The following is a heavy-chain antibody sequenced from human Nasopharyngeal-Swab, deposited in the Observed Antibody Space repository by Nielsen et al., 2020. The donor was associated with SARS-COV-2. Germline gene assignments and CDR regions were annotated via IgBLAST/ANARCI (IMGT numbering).Heavy chain of an antibody. CDR2: ISGSDYST. CDR3: AKDRDSGDDSDDYYHYYGMDV. Sequence: GGSLRLSCAASGFTFSSYSMNWVRQAPGKGLEWVSVISGSDYSTKYADSVKGRFTISRDNSKNTVNLQMNSLRAEDTAIYYCAKDRDSGDDSDDYYHYYGMDVWGQGTTVTVSS. J-gene: IGHJ6*02. V-gene: IGHV3-23*01. D-gene: IGHD5-12*01. CDR1: GFTFSSYS.